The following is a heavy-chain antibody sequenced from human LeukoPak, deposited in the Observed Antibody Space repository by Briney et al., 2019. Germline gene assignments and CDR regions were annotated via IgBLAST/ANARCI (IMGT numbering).Heavy chain of an antibody. Sequence: SSQTLSLTCTVSGGSISSGGYYWSWIRQPPGKGLEWIGYIYHSGSTYHNPSLKSRVTISVDRSKNQFSLKLSSVTAADTAVYYCARDGLLYSSSKIWGQGTLVTVSS. CDR2: IYHSGST. CDR1: GGSISSGGYY. V-gene: IGHV4-30-2*01. CDR3: ARDGLLYSSSKI. D-gene: IGHD6-6*01. J-gene: IGHJ4*02.